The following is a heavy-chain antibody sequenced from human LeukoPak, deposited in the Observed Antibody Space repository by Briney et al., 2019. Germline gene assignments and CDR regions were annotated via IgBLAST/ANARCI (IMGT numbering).Heavy chain of an antibody. V-gene: IGHV1-2*02. J-gene: IGHJ5*02. D-gene: IGHD3-10*01. CDR1: GYTFIDYY. Sequence: ASVKVSCKASGYTFIDYYIHWGRQAPGQGLEWMGWINLNSGDTNYAQKLQGRVTMNRDTSITTAYMDLSRLTSDDTALYYCAKDYYGSGSLVDPWGQGTLVTVSS. CDR3: AKDYYGSGSLVDP. CDR2: INLNSGDT.